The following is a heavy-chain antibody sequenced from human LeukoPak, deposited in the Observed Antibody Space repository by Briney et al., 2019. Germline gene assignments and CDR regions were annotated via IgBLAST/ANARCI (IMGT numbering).Heavy chain of an antibody. CDR3: ARDRGFGQADV. CDR2: IKQDGSEK. CDR1: GFTFSSYS. J-gene: IGHJ6*04. D-gene: IGHD3-10*01. Sequence: GSLRLSCAASGFTFSSYSMNWLRQAPGKGLEWVANIKQDGSEKYYVDSVKGRFTISRDNAKNSLYLQMNSLRAEDTAVYYCARDRGFGQADVWGKGTTVTVSS. V-gene: IGHV3-7*01.